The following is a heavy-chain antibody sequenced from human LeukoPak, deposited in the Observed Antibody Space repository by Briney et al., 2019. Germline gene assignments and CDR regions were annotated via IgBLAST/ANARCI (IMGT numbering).Heavy chain of an antibody. CDR1: GFRFSSHA. CDR3: ARARRSHDALDI. CDR2: IYTGGVT. Sequence: GGSLRLSCAASGFRFSSHAMSWVRQAPGKGLEWVSIIYTGGVTFYTGSVRGRFTLSRHDSENTLYLQMNSLRPEDTAVYYCARARRSHDALDIWGQGTVATVSS. D-gene: IGHD5-24*01. J-gene: IGHJ3*02. V-gene: IGHV3-53*04.